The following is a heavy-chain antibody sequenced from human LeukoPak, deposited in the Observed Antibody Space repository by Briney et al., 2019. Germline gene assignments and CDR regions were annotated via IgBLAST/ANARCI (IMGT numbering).Heavy chain of an antibody. V-gene: IGHV4-38-2*02. D-gene: IGHD5-18*01. Sequence: PSETLSLTCTVSGYSISSGYYWGWIRQPPGKGLEWIGSIYHSGSTYYNPSLKSRVTISVDTSKNQFSLKLSSVTAADTAVYYCATTIQGASAYYYYYYYMDVWGKGTTVIVSS. CDR1: GYSISSGYY. J-gene: IGHJ6*03. CDR3: ATTIQGASAYYYYYYYMDV. CDR2: IYHSGST.